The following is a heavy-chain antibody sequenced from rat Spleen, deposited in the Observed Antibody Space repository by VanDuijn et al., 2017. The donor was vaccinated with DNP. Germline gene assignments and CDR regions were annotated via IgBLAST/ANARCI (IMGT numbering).Heavy chain of an antibody. CDR2: INTSGGTT. J-gene: IGHJ3*01. V-gene: IGHV5-31*01. CDR3: ARHYGGYEDWFAY. D-gene: IGHD1-11*01. CDR1: GFTFINYW. Sequence: EVQLVESGGDLVQPGRSLKVSCVASGFTFINYWMTWIRQAPGKGLEWIATINTSGGTTYYADSVKGRFTISRDNAQNTLYLQMNSLGSEDTATYYCARHYGGYEDWFAYWGQGTLVTVSS.